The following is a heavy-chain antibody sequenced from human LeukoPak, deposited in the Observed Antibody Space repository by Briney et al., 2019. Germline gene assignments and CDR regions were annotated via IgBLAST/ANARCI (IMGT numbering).Heavy chain of an antibody. CDR2: INPNSGGT. Sequence: ASVKVSCKASGYTFTGYYMHWVRQAPGQGLEWMGWINPNSGGTNYARKFQGRVTMTRDTSISTAYMELSRLRSDDTAVYYCARMYYYGSGSYLVYWGQGTLVTVSS. CDR1: GYTFTGYY. J-gene: IGHJ4*02. D-gene: IGHD3-10*01. CDR3: ARMYYYGSGSYLVY. V-gene: IGHV1-2*02.